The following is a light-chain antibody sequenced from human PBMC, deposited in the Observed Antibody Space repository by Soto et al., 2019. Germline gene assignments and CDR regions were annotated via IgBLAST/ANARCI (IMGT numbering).Light chain of an antibody. V-gene: IGKV1-39*01. J-gene: IGKJ1*01. CDR2: AAS. CDR3: QQSYSTPPT. Sequence: DIQMTQSPSTVSASVGDRVTITCRASQSIASNLHWYQQKPGKAPKLLIYAASSLQSGVPSTFSGSGSGTDFTLTISSLQPDDFATYYCQQSYSTPPTFGQGTKVDIK. CDR1: QSIASN.